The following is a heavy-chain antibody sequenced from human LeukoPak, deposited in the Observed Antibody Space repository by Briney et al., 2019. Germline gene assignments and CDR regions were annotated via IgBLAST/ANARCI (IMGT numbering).Heavy chain of an antibody. CDR3: ASSAALVTPYFFDY. Sequence: SETLSLTCTVSGGSISSYYWSWLRQPPGKGLEWIGYIYYSGSTNYNPSLKSRVTISVDTSKNQFSLKLISVTAADTAVYYCASSAALVTPYFFDYWGQGTLVTVSS. J-gene: IGHJ4*02. V-gene: IGHV4-59*12. CDR1: GGSISSYY. D-gene: IGHD5-18*01. CDR2: IYYSGST.